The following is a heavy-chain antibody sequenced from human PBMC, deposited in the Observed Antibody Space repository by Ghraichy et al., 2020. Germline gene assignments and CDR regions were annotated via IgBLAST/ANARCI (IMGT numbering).Heavy chain of an antibody. CDR1: GFTFSSYA. CDR3: AKRRGIEWLVPQ. V-gene: IGHV3-23*01. J-gene: IGHJ4*02. CDR2: ISGSGGST. D-gene: IGHD6-19*01. Sequence: GSLRLSCAASGFTFSSYAMSWVRQAPGKGLEWVSAISGSGGSTYYADSVKGRFTISRDNSKNTLYLQMNSLRAEDTAVYYCAKRRGIEWLVPQWGQGTLVTVSS.